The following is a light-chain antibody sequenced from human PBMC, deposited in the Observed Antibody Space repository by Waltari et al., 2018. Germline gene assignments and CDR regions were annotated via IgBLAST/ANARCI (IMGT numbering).Light chain of an antibody. CDR2: GAS. CDR3: QNYNKWPQYT. Sequence: ETVLTQTPAKLSVSPVGTAIPSCRASQSVGDHLAWYQQKDGQAPRTIIYGASLRDTDIPDRFTGSGSGTDFTLTISSLNSEDVAVYFCQNYNKWPQYTFAQGTKVEIK. CDR1: QSVGDH. J-gene: IGKJ2*01. V-gene: IGKV3D-15*01.